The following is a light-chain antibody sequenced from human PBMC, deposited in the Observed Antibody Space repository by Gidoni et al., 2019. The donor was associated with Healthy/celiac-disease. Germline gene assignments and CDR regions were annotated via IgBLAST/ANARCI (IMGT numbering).Light chain of an antibody. CDR1: QSVSSSY. J-gene: IGKJ5*01. Sequence: EIVLTQSPGTLSLSPGERATLSCRASQSVSSSYLAWYQQKPGQAPRLLIYGASSRATGIPDRISGSGSGTDFTLTISRLEPEDSAVYYCQQYGSSPTVTFXXXTRLEIK. CDR3: QQYGSSPTVT. CDR2: GAS. V-gene: IGKV3-20*01.